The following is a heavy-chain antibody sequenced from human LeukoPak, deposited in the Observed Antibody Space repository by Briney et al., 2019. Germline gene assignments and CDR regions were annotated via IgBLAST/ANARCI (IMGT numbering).Heavy chain of an antibody. V-gene: IGHV3-21*01. Sequence: GGSLRLSCAASGFTFSSYSMNWVRQAPGKGLEWVSSISSSSSYIYYADSVKGRFTISRDNAKNSLYLQMNSLRAEDTAVYYCARDRIIVVVPVTYGMDVWGKGTTVTVSS. CDR3: ARDRIIVVVPVTYGMDV. D-gene: IGHD2-2*01. CDR1: GFTFSSYS. CDR2: ISSSSSYI. J-gene: IGHJ6*04.